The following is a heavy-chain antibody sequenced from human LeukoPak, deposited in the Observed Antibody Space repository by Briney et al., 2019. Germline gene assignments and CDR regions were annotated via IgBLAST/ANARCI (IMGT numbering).Heavy chain of an antibody. J-gene: IGHJ4*02. V-gene: IGHV3-21*01. CDR2: ISSSSSYL. CDR1: GFTFSSHS. Sequence: PGGSLRLSCAASGFTFSSHSMNWVRQVPGKGLEWVSSISSSSSYLYYADSVEGRFTISRDNAKNSLYLQMNSLRGEDTAVYYCARGNPRGYSGYDTDYWGQGTLVTVSS. D-gene: IGHD5-12*01. CDR3: ARGNPRGYSGYDTDY.